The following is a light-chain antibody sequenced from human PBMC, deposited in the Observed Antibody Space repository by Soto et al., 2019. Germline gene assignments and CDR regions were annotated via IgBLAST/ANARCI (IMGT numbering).Light chain of an antibody. CDR1: SSDIGRYNY. Sequence: QSALTQPASVSGSPGQSITISCTGTSSDIGRYNYVSWYQQLPGKAPKLIIFEVSNRPSGISDRFSGFKSANTAYLTISGVQPEDEADYHCSSYTTIKTVGFGGGTKVTVL. J-gene: IGLJ2*01. V-gene: IGLV2-14*01. CDR2: EVS. CDR3: SSYTTIKTVG.